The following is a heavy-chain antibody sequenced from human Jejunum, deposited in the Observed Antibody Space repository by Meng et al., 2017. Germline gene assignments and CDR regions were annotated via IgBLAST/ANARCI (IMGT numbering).Heavy chain of an antibody. CDR3: ATSADASSVYRAFDI. Sequence: GESLKISCAASGFTFSSYWMSWVRQAPGKGLEWVANIKQDGSDKYYVDSVKGRFTISRDNAKNSLYLQMNSLRAEDTAVYYCATSADASSVYRAFDIWGQGTMVPSPQ. CDR2: IKQDGSDK. CDR1: GFTFSSYW. D-gene: IGHD5/OR15-5a*01. J-gene: IGHJ3*02. V-gene: IGHV3-7*01.